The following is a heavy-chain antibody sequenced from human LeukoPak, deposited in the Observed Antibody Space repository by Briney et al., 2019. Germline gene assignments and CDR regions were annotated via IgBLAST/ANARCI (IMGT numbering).Heavy chain of an antibody. CDR2: ISGSGGST. J-gene: IGHJ6*02. Sequence: GGYLRLSCVGSGSTFSSYAMSWVRQAPGKGLEWVSAISGSGGSTYYADSVKGRFTISRDNSKDTLYLQMNSLRAEDTAVYYCAKSGIAAAGGDYYYGMDVWGQGTTVTVSS. D-gene: IGHD6-13*01. CDR3: AKSGIAAAGGDYYYGMDV. V-gene: IGHV3-23*01. CDR1: GSTFSSYA.